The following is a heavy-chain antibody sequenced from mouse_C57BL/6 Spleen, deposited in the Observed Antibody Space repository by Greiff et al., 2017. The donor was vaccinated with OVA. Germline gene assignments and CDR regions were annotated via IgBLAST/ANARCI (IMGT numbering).Heavy chain of an antibody. D-gene: IGHD1-1*01. CDR1: GYTFTSYW. V-gene: IGHV1-53*01. J-gene: IGHJ4*01. Sequence: VQLQQPGTELVKPGASVKLSCKASGYTFTSYWMHWVKQRPGQGLEWIGNINPSNGGTNYNEKFKSKATLPVDKSSSTAYMQLSSLTSEDSAVYYCARRGLYGSSYRYYAMDYWGQGTSVTVSS. CDR3: ARRGLYGSSYRYYAMDY. CDR2: INPSNGGT.